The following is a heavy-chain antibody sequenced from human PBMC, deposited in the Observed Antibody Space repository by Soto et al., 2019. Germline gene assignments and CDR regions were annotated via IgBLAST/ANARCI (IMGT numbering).Heavy chain of an antibody. Sequence: GGSRRVSCYGSLFSFETHARSCLLQSPLKGLELVAVLNGNVDHTYYAPSVRGRFTISRDNAKNSLYLQMNSLRAEDTAVYYCARGSHDFWSGPLDYWGQGTLVTVSS. J-gene: IGHJ4*02. CDR2: LNGNVDHT. CDR3: ARGSHDFWSGPLDY. CDR1: LFSFETHA. V-gene: IGHV3-23*01. D-gene: IGHD3-3*01.